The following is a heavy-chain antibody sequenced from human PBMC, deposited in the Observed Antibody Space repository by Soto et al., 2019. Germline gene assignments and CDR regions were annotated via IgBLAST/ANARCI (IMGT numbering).Heavy chain of an antibody. V-gene: IGHV5-51*01. Sequence: PGESLKISCKGSGYTFTSYWIAWVRQMPGKGLEWMGVIYPGDSDTTYSPSFQGQVTISADKSISTAYLQWSSLKASDTAMYYCEKPLGSGYTYGCHSWGQETLVTVSS. D-gene: IGHD5-18*01. CDR2: IYPGDSDT. CDR1: GYTFTSYW. CDR3: EKPLGSGYTYGCHS. J-gene: IGHJ4*02.